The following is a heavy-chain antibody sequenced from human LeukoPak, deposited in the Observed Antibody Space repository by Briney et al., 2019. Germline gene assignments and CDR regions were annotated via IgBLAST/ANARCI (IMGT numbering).Heavy chain of an antibody. CDR1: GGSFSGYY. CDR2: INHSGST. J-gene: IGHJ4*02. D-gene: IGHD3-16*02. Sequence: SETLSLTCAVYGGSFSGYYWSWIRQPPGKGLEWIGEINHSGSTNYNPSLKSRVTISVDTSKNQFSLRLSSVTAADTAVYYCARANFMITFGGVIVIFDYWGQGTLVTVSS. V-gene: IGHV4-34*01. CDR3: ARANFMITFGGVIVIFDY.